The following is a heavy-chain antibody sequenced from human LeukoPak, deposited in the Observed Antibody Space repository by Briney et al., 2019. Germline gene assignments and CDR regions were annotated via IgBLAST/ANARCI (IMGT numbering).Heavy chain of an antibody. CDR3: AREISSELGGWFDS. J-gene: IGHJ5*01. Sequence: GGSLRLSCAASGFTFSSYSMNWVRQAPGKGLEWVSSISSSSYIYYADSVKGRFTISRDNAKNSLYLQMNSLRAEDTAVYYCAREISSELGGWFDSWGQGTLVTVSS. V-gene: IGHV3-21*01. D-gene: IGHD1-26*01. CDR1: GFTFSSYS. CDR2: ISSSSYI.